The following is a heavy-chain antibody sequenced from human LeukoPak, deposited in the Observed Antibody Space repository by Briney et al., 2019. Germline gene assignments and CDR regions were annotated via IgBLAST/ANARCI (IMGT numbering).Heavy chain of an antibody. J-gene: IGHJ6*03. D-gene: IGHD3-10*02. V-gene: IGHV4-4*09. CDR1: GGSIGSYY. Sequence: SETLSLTCTVSGGSIGSYYWSWIRQPPGKGLEWIGYIYTSGSTNYNPSLKSRVTISVDTSKNQFSLKLSSVTAADTAVYYCACSEGYYYYYMDVWGKGTTVTVSS. CDR3: ACSEGYYYYYMDV. CDR2: IYTSGST.